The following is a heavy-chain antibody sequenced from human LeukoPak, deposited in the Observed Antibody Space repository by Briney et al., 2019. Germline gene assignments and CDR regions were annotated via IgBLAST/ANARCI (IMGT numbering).Heavy chain of an antibody. Sequence: GGSLRLSCAASGFTFSSYSMNWARQAPGKGLEWVSSISSSSSYIYYADSVKGRFTISRDNAKNSLYLQMNSLRAEDTAVYYCARGKYQLLRRGRSQFDYWGQGTLVTVSS. CDR1: GFTFSSYS. CDR2: ISSSSSYI. D-gene: IGHD2-2*01. CDR3: ARGKYQLLRRGRSQFDY. V-gene: IGHV3-21*01. J-gene: IGHJ4*02.